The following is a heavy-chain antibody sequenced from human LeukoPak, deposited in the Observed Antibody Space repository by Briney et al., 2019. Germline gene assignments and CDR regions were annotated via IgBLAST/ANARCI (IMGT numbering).Heavy chain of an antibody. CDR1: GFTFSDYY. Sequence: PGGSLRLSCAASGFTFSDYYMSWIRQAPGKGLEWVSYISSSGSTIYYADSVKGRFTISRDNAKNSLYLQMNSLRAEDTAVYYCARVGSSSWSTNDAFDIWGQGTMVTVSS. V-gene: IGHV3-11*01. CDR3: ARVGSSSWSTNDAFDI. J-gene: IGHJ3*02. CDR2: ISSSGSTI. D-gene: IGHD6-13*01.